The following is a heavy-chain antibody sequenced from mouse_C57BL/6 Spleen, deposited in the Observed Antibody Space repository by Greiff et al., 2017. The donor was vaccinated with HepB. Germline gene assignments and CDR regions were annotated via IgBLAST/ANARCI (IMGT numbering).Heavy chain of an antibody. CDR3: ARWVPYYDGSSYVAY. CDR2: ILPGSGST. V-gene: IGHV1-9*01. Sequence: QVQLQQSGAELLKPGASVKLSCKATGYTFTGYWIEWVKQRPGHGLEWIGEILPGSGSTNYNEKFKGKATFTADTSSNTAYMQLSILTTEDSAIYYCARWVPYYDGSSYVAYWGQGTLVTVSA. D-gene: IGHD1-1*01. J-gene: IGHJ3*01. CDR1: GYTFTGYW.